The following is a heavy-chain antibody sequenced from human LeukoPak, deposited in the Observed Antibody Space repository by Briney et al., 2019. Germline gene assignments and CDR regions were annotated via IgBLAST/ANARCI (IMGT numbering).Heavy chain of an antibody. CDR2: INPSGGST. CDR1: GYTFTGYY. V-gene: IGHV1-46*01. J-gene: IGHJ1*01. Sequence: GASVKVSCKASGYTFTGYYMHWVRQAPGQGLEWMGIINPSGGSTTYAQKFQGRITMTRDTSTSTVYMELSSLRSEDTAVYFCARGPFGGYSYFQHWGQGTLVTVSS. D-gene: IGHD5-18*01. CDR3: ARGPFGGYSYFQH.